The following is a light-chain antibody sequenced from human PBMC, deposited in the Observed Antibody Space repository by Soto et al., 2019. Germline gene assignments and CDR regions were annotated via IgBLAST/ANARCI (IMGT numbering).Light chain of an antibody. CDR3: QQYNNWPPLT. CDR2: GAS. J-gene: IGKJ4*01. V-gene: IGKV3-15*01. CDR1: QSVSSN. Sequence: EIVMTQSPATLSVSPGERATLSCRASQSVSSNLAWYQQKPGQAPRLLIYGASTRFAGFPARFSGSGSGTEFTLTISSLQSEDFAVYYCQQYNNWPPLTFGGGTKVEIK.